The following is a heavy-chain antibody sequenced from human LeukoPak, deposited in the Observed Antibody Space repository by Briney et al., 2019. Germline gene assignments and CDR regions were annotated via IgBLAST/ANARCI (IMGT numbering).Heavy chain of an antibody. CDR1: GGSISSSSYY. CDR3: ARVYYYYYYMDV. J-gene: IGHJ6*03. CDR2: IYYSGST. Sequence: SETLSLTCTVSGGSISSSSYYWGWIRQPPGKGLEWIGSIYYSGSTYYNPSLKSRVTISVDTSKNQFSLKLRSVTAADTAVYYCARVYYYYYYMDVWGKGTTVTVSS. V-gene: IGHV4-39*07.